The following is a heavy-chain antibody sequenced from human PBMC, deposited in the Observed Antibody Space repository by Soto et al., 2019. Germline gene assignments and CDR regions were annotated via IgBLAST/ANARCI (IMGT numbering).Heavy chain of an antibody. Sequence: EVQLVESGGGLVKPGGSLRLSCAASGFTFNSYTMNWVRQAPGKGLEWVSSITSSSSHIFYADSVKGRFTISRDNTKNALSLQMNSLGAEDTAVYYCGRVAGEYRDSWGQGTLVTVSS. J-gene: IGHJ4*02. CDR1: GFTFNSYT. CDR3: GRVAGEYRDS. D-gene: IGHD2-21*01. CDR2: ITSSSSHI. V-gene: IGHV3-21*01.